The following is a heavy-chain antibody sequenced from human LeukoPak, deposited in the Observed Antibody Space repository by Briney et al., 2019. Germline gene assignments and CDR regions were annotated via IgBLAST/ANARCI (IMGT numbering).Heavy chain of an antibody. CDR1: GYSISSGYY. CDR2: IYYTGSP. V-gene: IGHV4-61*01. CDR3: ARVYSSGWYNHDY. Sequence: SETLSLTCTVSGYSISSGYYWSWIRQPPGKGLEWLGYIYYTGSPNYNPSLKSRVTISVDTSKNQFSLKLSSVTAADTAVYYCARVYSSGWYNHDYWGQGTLVTVPS. D-gene: IGHD6-19*01. J-gene: IGHJ4*02.